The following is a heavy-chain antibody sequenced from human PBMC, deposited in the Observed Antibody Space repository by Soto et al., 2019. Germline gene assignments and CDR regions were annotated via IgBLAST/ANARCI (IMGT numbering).Heavy chain of an antibody. CDR1: GFTFSSYS. CDR2: ISSSSSYI. Sequence: EVQLVESGGGLVKPGGSLRLSCAASGFTFSSYSMNWVRQAPGKGLEWVSSISSSSSYIYYADSVKGRFTISRDNAKNTLYLQMNSLRAEDTAVYYCARDGASWNDGYCDYWGQVTLVTVSS. J-gene: IGHJ4*02. V-gene: IGHV3-21*01. D-gene: IGHD1-1*01. CDR3: ARDGASWNDGYCDY.